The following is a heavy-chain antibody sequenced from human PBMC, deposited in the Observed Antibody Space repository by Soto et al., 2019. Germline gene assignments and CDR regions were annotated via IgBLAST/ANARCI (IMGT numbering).Heavy chain of an antibody. V-gene: IGHV1-18*01. Sequence: QVQLVQSGAEVEEPGASVKVSCKASGYSFTSYGITWVRQAPGQGPEWMGWSSAYSGNTNYAQKLQGRVTMTTDTSTSTAYMELRSLRSDDTAVYYCARVRGSGYETEFDPWGQGTLVTVSS. CDR3: ARVRGSGYETEFDP. CDR2: SSAYSGNT. D-gene: IGHD5-12*01. CDR1: GYSFTSYG. J-gene: IGHJ5*02.